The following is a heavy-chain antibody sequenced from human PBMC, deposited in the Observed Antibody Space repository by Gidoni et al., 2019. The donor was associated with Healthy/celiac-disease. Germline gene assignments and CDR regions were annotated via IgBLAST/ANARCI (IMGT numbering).Heavy chain of an antibody. V-gene: IGHV3-23*01. CDR2: IRVSGGST. D-gene: IGHD3-10*01. CDR1: GFTFLSYA. CDR3: AKDRVMVRGVISPYYYYCGMDV. J-gene: IGHJ6*02. Sequence: EVQLLESGGGLVQPGGSLRLSCAASGFTFLSYARSRVRQSPGKGLAWVSAIRVSGGSTYYADSVKGQFTISRDNSKNTLYLQMNSLRAEDTAVYYCAKDRVMVRGVISPYYYYCGMDVWGQGTMVTVSS.